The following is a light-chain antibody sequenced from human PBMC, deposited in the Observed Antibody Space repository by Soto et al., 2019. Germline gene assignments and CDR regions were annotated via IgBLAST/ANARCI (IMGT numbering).Light chain of an antibody. CDR3: QPFGSSPGFT. J-gene: IGKJ3*01. CDR1: QSINNRY. CDR2: AAS. V-gene: IGKV3-20*01. Sequence: DIVLTQSPGTLSLSPGERATLSCRASQSINNRYLAWYQQKPGQAPRLLIYAASSRATGIPDRFSGSGSGTDFTLTISRLEPEDFAVYYCQPFGSSPGFTFGPGTKVDIK.